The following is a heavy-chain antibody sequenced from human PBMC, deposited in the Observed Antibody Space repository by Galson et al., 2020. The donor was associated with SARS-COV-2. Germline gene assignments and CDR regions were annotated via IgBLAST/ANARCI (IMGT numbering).Heavy chain of an antibody. CDR3: ARDLGYDILTGYYTNYYGMDV. CDR2: ISSSSSYI. CDR1: GFTFSSYS. Sequence: GESLKISCAASGFTFSSYSMNWVRQAPGKGLEWVSSISSSSSYIYYADSVKGRFTISSDNAKNSLYLQMNSLRAEDTAVYYCARDLGYDILTGYYTNYYGMDVWGQGTTVTVSS. V-gene: IGHV3-21*01. J-gene: IGHJ6*02. D-gene: IGHD3-9*01.